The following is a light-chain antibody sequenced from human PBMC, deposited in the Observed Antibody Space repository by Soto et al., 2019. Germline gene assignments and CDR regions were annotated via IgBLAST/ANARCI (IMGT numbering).Light chain of an antibody. CDR3: AAWDDSLSGVV. Sequence: QSALTQPASVSGSPGQSITIPCTGASSDVGSYNLVSWYQQHPGKAPKLMIYEVSRRPSGISNRFSGSKSGNTASLAISGLRSEDEADYYCAAWDDSLSGVVFGGGTKVTVL. CDR2: EVS. V-gene: IGLV2-14*02. J-gene: IGLJ2*01. CDR1: SSDVGSYNL.